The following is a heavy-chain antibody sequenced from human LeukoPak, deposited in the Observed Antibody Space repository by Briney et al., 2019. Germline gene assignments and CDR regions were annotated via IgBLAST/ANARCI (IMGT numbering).Heavy chain of an antibody. Sequence: ASVKVSCKASGYTFTGYYMHWVRQAPGQGLEWMGWINPNSGGTNYAQKFQGRVTMTRDTSISTAYMELSRLRSDDTAVYYCARVGPYSSSWYVYWFDPWGQGTLVTVSS. CDR1: GYTFTGYY. J-gene: IGHJ5*02. V-gene: IGHV1-2*02. D-gene: IGHD6-13*01. CDR3: ARVGPYSSSWYVYWFDP. CDR2: INPNSGGT.